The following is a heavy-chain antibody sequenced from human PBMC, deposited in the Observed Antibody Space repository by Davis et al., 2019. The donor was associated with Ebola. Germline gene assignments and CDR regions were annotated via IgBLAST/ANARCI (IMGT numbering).Heavy chain of an antibody. CDR1: GYSFTNYG. D-gene: IGHD3-9*01. J-gene: IGHJ4*02. CDR2: ISGYNGNR. V-gene: IGHV1-18*04. CDR3: ARGPSLYYDILTGYLGPLVN. Sequence: ASVTVSCKTSGYSFTNYGVSWVRQAPGQGLEWMGWISGYNGNRNYAQKLQGRVTMTTDTSTSTAYMELRSLRSDDTAVYYCARGPSLYYDILTGYLGPLVNWGQGTLVTVSS.